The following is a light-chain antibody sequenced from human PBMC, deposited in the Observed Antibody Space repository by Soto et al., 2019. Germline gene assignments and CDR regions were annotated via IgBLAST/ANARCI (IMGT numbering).Light chain of an antibody. J-gene: IGKJ3*01. CDR3: LQDFKYPRT. Sequence: AIRMTQSPSSLSGAVGGRVTITCRASQGIKNDLNWYQQKPGKAPQLLIYGASTLQRGVPSRFSGSGSGIDFTLTISSLQPEDFATYYCLQDFKYPRTFGPGTRVDL. V-gene: IGKV1-6*01. CDR1: QGIKND. CDR2: GAS.